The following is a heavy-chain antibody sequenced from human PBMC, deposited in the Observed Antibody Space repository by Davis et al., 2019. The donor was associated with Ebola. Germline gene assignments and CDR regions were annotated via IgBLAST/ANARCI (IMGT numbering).Heavy chain of an antibody. D-gene: IGHD6-13*01. CDR2: ISSSSSYT. Sequence: PGGSLRLSCAASGFTFSDYYMSWIRQAPGKGLEWVSYISSSSSYTNYADSVKGRFTISRDNAKNSLYLQMNSLRAEDTAVYYCARDLVPGYFDYWGQGTLVTVSS. CDR1: GFTFSDYY. CDR3: ARDLVPGYFDY. J-gene: IGHJ4*02. V-gene: IGHV3-11*06.